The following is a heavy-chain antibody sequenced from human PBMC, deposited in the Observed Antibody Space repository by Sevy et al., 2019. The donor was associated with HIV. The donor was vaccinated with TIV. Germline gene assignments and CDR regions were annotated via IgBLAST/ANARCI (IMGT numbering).Heavy chain of an antibody. CDR3: AKGGGGHYDPDEIGYYFYYYNMDV. J-gene: IGHJ6*03. V-gene: IGHV3-23*01. CDR2: ISGSGSRT. CDR1: GFSFDSYG. Sequence: GGSLRLSCAVSGFSFDSYGMTWVRQAPGKGLEWVSGISGSGSRTYYADSVKGRFIISRDNCKNTLDLQMNRLRSEDTAIYYCAKGGGGHYDPDEIGYYFYYYNMDVWGKGTTVTVSS. D-gene: IGHD3-22*01.